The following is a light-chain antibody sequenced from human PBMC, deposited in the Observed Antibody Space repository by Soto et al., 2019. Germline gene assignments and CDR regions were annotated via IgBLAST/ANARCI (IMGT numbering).Light chain of an antibody. CDR3: AAWDDSRSGYV. CDR1: RSRVGDNY. V-gene: IGLV1-47*02. Sequence: QSVLTPPPSASGAPGQRVSISCSGRRSRVGDNYVYWYQHLPGTAPKLLIYSNVHRPSGVPDRFSGSKSGTSASLAISGRQSEDEADYYCAAWDDSRSGYVFGTGTKLTVL. CDR2: SNV. J-gene: IGLJ1*01.